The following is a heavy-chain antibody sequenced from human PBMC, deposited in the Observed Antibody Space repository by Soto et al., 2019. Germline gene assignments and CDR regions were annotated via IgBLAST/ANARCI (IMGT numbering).Heavy chain of an antibody. D-gene: IGHD2-15*01. CDR3: ARVYGYCSGGSCYHHYYYYYYMDV. V-gene: IGHV3-7*01. J-gene: IGHJ6*03. CDR1: GFTFSSYL. Sequence: GSLRLSGAASGFTFSSYLMSWVRQAPGKGLEWVANIKQDGSEKYYVDSVKGRFTISRDNAKNSLYLQMNSLRAEDTAVYYCARVYGYCSGGSCYHHYYYYYYMDVWGKGTTVTVSS. CDR2: IKQDGSEK.